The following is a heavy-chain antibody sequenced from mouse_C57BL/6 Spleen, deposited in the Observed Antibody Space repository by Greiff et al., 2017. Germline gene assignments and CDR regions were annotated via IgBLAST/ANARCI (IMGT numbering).Heavy chain of an antibody. CDR3: ARWDYDGSHWYFDV. D-gene: IGHD1-1*01. Sequence: VQLQQSGPELVKPGASVKISCKASGYTLTDYYMNWVKQSHGKSLEWIGDINPNNGGTSYNQKFKGKATLTVDKSSSTAYMELRSLTSEDSAVYYCARWDYDGSHWYFDVWGTGTTVTVSS. CDR1: GYTLTDYY. CDR2: INPNNGGT. V-gene: IGHV1-26*01. J-gene: IGHJ1*03.